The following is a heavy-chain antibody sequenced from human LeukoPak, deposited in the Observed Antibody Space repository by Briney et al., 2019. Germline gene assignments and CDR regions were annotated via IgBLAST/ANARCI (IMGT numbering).Heavy chain of an antibody. CDR3: ARDSSGRDFWSGYSAYYFDY. J-gene: IGHJ4*02. V-gene: IGHV3-7*01. CDR1: GFTFSSYW. D-gene: IGHD3-3*01. Sequence: PGGSLRLSCAASGFTFSSYWMSWVRQAPGKGLEWVANIKQEGSEKYYVDSVKGRFTISRDNAKNSLYLQMNSLRAEDTAVYHCARDSSGRDFWSGYSAYYFDYWGQGTLVTVSS. CDR2: IKQEGSEK.